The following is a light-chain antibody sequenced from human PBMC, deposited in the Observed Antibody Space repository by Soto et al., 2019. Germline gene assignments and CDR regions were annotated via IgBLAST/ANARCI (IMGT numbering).Light chain of an antibody. CDR1: QSFNSIY. CDR3: QQYGSSPWT. J-gene: IGKJ1*01. Sequence: EIVLTQSPGTLSLSPGERATLSCRASQSFNSIYLAWYQQKPGQAPRLLIYGASSRATGIPDRFSGSGSGTDFTLIISRLEPEDFAVYYCQQYGSSPWTFGQGTKVDIK. V-gene: IGKV3-20*01. CDR2: GAS.